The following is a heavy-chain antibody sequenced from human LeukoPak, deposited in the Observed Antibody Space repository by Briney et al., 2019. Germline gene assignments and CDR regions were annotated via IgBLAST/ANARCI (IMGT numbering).Heavy chain of an antibody. J-gene: IGHJ6*03. CDR1: GGSISSSSYY. Sequence: SETLSLTCTVSGGSISSSSYYWGWIRQPPGKGLEWIGSIYYSGSTYYNPSLKSRVTISVDTSKNQFSLKLSSVTAADTAVYYCARVTENHYVLRYFDWQNHYYYMDVWGKGTTVTVSS. D-gene: IGHD3-9*01. CDR2: IYYSGST. V-gene: IGHV4-39*07. CDR3: ARVTENHYVLRYFDWQNHYYYMDV.